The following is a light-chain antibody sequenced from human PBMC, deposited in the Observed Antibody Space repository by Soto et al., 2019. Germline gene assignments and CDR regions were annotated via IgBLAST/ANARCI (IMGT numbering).Light chain of an antibody. Sequence: IVLTQSPGTLSLSPGERATLSCGASQSVTNNFLAWYQQKPGQAPRLLIYGASSRATGVPDRFSGSGSGKNLTLPISRLEPVELALYHCLQHGTILVTYGRGTKVDIK. J-gene: IGKJ3*01. V-gene: IGKV3-20*01. CDR2: GAS. CDR1: QSVTNNF. CDR3: LQHGTILVT.